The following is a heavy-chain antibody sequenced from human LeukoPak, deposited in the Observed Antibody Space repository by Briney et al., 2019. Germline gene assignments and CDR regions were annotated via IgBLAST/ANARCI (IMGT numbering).Heavy chain of an antibody. D-gene: IGHD3-22*01. J-gene: IGHJ6*03. CDR2: IRSKAYGGTT. CDR3: TRSRRKWLRLYYYYMDV. CDR1: GFTFGDYA. Sequence: GGSLRLSCTASGFTFGDYAMSWFRQAPGKGLEWVGFIRSKAYGGTTEYAASVKGRFTISRDDSKSIAYLQMNSLKTEDTAVYYCTRSRRKWLRLYYYYMDVWGKGTTVTVSS. V-gene: IGHV3-49*03.